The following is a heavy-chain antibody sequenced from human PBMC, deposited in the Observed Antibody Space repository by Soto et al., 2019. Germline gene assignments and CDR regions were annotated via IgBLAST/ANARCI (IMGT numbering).Heavy chain of an antibody. Sequence: PGGSLRLSCAASGFTFSSYSMHWVRQAPGKGLEWVAVIWYDGSNKYYADSVKGRFTISRDNSKNTLYLQMNSLRAEDTAVYYCARDGVMTTVISELPNYWGQGTLVTVSS. CDR2: IWYDGSNK. CDR1: GFTFSSYS. D-gene: IGHD4-4*01. V-gene: IGHV3-33*01. J-gene: IGHJ4*02. CDR3: ARDGVMTTVISELPNY.